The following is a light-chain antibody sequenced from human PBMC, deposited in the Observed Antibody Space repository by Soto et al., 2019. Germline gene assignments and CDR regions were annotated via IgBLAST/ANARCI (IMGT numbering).Light chain of an antibody. J-gene: IGLJ3*02. V-gene: IGLV2-8*01. CDR3: AAWDDSLNGWV. CDR2: EVT. Sequence: QSALTQPPSASGFPGQSVTISCTGTSNDIGYYDYVSWYQQHPGKAPKLVIYEVTKRPSGVPDRFSGSKSGTSASLAISGLQSEDEADYYCAAWDDSLNGWVFGGGTQLTVL. CDR1: SNDIGYYDY.